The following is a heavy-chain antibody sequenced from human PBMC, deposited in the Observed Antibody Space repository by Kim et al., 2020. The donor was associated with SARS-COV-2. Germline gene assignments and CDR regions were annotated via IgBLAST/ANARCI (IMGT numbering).Heavy chain of an antibody. Sequence: GGSLRLSCAASGFIFNNYAMNWVRQAPGKGLEWVSAISCRADTTDYADSVRGRFTISRDNAKNTLDLQMNSLRADDTAIYYCARVGVTATTAYSNRPLGYWGQETLVTVSS. CDR1: GFIFNNYA. CDR2: ISCRADTT. CDR3: ARVGVTATTAYSNRPLGY. V-gene: IGHV3-23*01. D-gene: IGHD6-13*01. J-gene: IGHJ4*02.